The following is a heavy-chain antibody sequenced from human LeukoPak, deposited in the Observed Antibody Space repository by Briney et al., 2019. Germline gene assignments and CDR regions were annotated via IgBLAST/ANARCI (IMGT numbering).Heavy chain of an antibody. Sequence: ASVKVSCKASGGTFSSYAISWVRQTPGQRLEWMGGIIPIFGTANYAPTFQGRVTITADESTSTAYLELSSLRSEDTGVYCCARDSRDIVVVPAFYYYYYMDVWGKGTTVTVSS. CDR3: ARDSRDIVVVPAFYYYYYMDV. CDR2: IIPIFGTA. CDR1: GGTFSSYA. D-gene: IGHD2-2*01. J-gene: IGHJ6*03. V-gene: IGHV1-69*01.